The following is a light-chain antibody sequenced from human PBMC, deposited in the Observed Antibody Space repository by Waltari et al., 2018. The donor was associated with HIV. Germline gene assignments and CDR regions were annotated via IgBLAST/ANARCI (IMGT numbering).Light chain of an antibody. V-gene: IGKV1-5*03. CDR3: QQYNGYSRT. CDR2: KAS. Sequence: DIQMTQSPSTLSASVGDRVTITCRASQSISIWLAWYQQKPGKAPNLLIYKASSLESGVPSRFSGSGSGTEFTLTISSLQPDDFATYYCQQYNGYSRTFGQGTKVEIK. CDR1: QSISIW. J-gene: IGKJ1*01.